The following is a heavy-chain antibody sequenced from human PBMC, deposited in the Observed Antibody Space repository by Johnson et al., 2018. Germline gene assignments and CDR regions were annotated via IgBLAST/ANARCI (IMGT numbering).Heavy chain of an antibody. D-gene: IGHD6-6*01. CDR1: GFTFSDYA. CDR2: VGGTGTT. J-gene: IGHJ3*01. V-gene: IGHV3-23*04. Sequence: EVQLVESGGGLVQPGGSLRLSCAASGFTFSDYAVSWVRQAPGKGLEWVSVVGGTGTTFYADSVKGRFRISRDNSKNTLYMKMNSLRAEDTAVDDCATRRSSGSSRDDAFDFWGQWTMVTVSS. CDR3: ATRRSSGSSRDDAFDF.